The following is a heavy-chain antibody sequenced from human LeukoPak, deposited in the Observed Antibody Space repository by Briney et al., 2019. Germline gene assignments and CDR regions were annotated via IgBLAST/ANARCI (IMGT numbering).Heavy chain of an antibody. V-gene: IGHV3-30*18. Sequence: GGSLRLSCAASGFTFSSYGMHWVRQAPGKGLEWVAVISYDGSNKYYADSVKGRFTISRDNSKNTLYLQMNSLRAEDTAVYYCAKGDTAMPLINWFDPWGQRTLVTVSS. CDR3: AKGDTAMPLINWFDP. CDR1: GFTFSSYG. D-gene: IGHD5-18*01. CDR2: ISYDGSNK. J-gene: IGHJ5*02.